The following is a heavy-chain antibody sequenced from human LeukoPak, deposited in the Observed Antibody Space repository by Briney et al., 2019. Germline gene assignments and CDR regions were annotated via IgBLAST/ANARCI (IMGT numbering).Heavy chain of an antibody. Sequence: SQTLSLTCAVSGGSISSGGYSWSWIRQPSGKSLEWIVYIYHSGSTYYNPSLKSRVTISVDRSKNQFSLKLSSVTAADTAVYYCARLGDWFDPWGQGTLVTVSS. CDR3: ARLGDWFDP. CDR1: GGSISSGGYS. CDR2: IYHSGST. J-gene: IGHJ5*02. D-gene: IGHD3-16*01. V-gene: IGHV4-30-2*01.